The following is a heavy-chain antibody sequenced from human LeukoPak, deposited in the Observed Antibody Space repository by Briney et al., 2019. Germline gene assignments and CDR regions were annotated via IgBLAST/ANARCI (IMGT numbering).Heavy chain of an antibody. D-gene: IGHD6-13*01. CDR3: AREVRYTSSWYVYYYFDY. J-gene: IGHJ4*02. V-gene: IGHV3-11*01. Sequence: GGSLRLSCAASGITFSDHYMSWIRQAPGKGLEWVAHISSSGSTIEYADSVKGRFAISRDNAKNSLYLQMISLSVEDTAVYYCAREVRYTSSWYVYYYFDYWGQRTLVTVSS. CDR2: ISSSGSTI. CDR1: GITFSDHY.